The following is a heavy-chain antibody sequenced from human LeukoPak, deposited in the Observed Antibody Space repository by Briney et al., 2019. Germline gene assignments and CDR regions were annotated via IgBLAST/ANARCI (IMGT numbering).Heavy chain of an antibody. CDR1: GFTFSTYG. CDR2: IKQDGIET. Sequence: PGGSLRLSCAASGFTFSTYGMHWVRQAPGKGLEWLANIKQDGIETYYLDSVKGRFTISRDSARNSVYLQMNSLRADETAVYFCARFIASPGPDAFDIWGQGTLVTVSS. J-gene: IGHJ3*02. CDR3: ARFIASPGPDAFDI. V-gene: IGHV3-7*01. D-gene: IGHD6-13*01.